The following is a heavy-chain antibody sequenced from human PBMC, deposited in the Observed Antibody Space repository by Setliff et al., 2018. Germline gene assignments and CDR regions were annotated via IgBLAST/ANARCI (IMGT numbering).Heavy chain of an antibody. CDR3: AREQWLDPPGYYYMEV. CDR1: GGSISRGDYY. J-gene: IGHJ6*03. Sequence: PSETLSLTCTVSGGSISRGDYYWSWIRQPPGKGLEWIGYIYSSGSTYYNPSLKSRLTISRPTSKNQVSLKLHSVTAADMAVYDCAREQWLDPPGYYYMEVWAKGTTVTVSS. D-gene: IGHD6-19*01. CDR2: IYSSGST. V-gene: IGHV4-30-4*08.